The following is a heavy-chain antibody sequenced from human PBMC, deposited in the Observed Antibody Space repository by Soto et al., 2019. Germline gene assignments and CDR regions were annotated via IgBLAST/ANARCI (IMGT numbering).Heavy chain of an antibody. CDR2: IDPNGSST. V-gene: IGHV3-74*01. CDR3: ASLSDSIDY. J-gene: IGHJ4*01. D-gene: IGHD2-21*02. Sequence: GALRLSCAASGFTFSSYWMHWVRRAPGEGLVWVSHIDPNGSSTHYADSVKGRFTIYRDNAKNTLYLQMNNLRAEDTGVYYCASLSDSIDYWGLGTLVTV. CDR1: GFTFSSYW.